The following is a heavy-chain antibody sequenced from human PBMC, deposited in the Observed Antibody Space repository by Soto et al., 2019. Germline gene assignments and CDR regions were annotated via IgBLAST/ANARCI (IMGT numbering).Heavy chain of an antibody. CDR1: GFTFSSYG. CDR3: ARVSDSSGYNYYYYGMDV. Sequence: GGSLRLSCAASGFTFSSYGMHWVRQAPGKGLEWVAVIWYDGSNKYYADSVKGRFTISRDNSKNTLYLQMNSLRAEDTAVYYCARVSDSSGYNYYYYGMDVWGQGTTVTVSS. D-gene: IGHD3-22*01. J-gene: IGHJ6*02. CDR2: IWYDGSNK. V-gene: IGHV3-33*01.